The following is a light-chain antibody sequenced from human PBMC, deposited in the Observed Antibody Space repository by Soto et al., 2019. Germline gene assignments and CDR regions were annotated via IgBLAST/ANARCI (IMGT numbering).Light chain of an antibody. CDR3: QQYHIYSGT. CDR1: QTIDSW. V-gene: IGKV1-5*03. CDR2: KAS. Sequence: DIQMTQSPSTVSASVGDRVTITCRASQTIDSWLAWYQQRPGKPPNLLIYKASTLASGVPSRFSGSGSGTEFTLTINSLQNDDFATYDCQQYHIYSGTFGQGTKVDIK. J-gene: IGKJ1*01.